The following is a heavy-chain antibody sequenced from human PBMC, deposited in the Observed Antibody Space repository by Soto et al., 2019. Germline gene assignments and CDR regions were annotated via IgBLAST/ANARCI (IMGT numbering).Heavy chain of an antibody. CDR3: AKDHSLLWFGELLWASCMDV. CDR2: ISYDGSNK. D-gene: IGHD3-10*01. Sequence: GGSLRLSGAASGFTFSSYGMHWVRQAPGKGLEWVAVISYDGSNKYYADSVKGRFTISRDNSKNTLYLQMNSLRAEDTAVYYCAKDHSLLWFGELLWASCMDVWGKGTTVTVS. CDR1: GFTFSSYG. V-gene: IGHV3-30*18. J-gene: IGHJ6*03.